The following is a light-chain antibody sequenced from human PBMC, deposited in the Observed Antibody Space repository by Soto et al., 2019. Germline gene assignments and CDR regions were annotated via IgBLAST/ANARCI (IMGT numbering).Light chain of an antibody. V-gene: IGKV3-11*01. CDR1: QSVSNY. J-gene: IGKJ5*01. Sequence: EIVLTQSPAALSLSPGERATLSCRASQSVSNYLAWYQQKPGQAPRLLIYDASNRATGIPARFSGSGSGTDFTLTISSLEPEDFAVYYCQQRSNWPPSTFGQGTRLEIK. CDR3: QQRSNWPPST. CDR2: DAS.